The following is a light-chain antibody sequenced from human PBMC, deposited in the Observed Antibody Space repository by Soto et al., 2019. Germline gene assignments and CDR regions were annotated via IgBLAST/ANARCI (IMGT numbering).Light chain of an antibody. J-gene: IGLJ3*02. V-gene: IGLV1-40*01. Sequence: QPVLTQPPSVSGAPGQRVTISCTGSSSNIGAGYDVHWYQQLPGTAPKLLIYGNSNRPSGVPDRFSGSKSGTSASLAITGLQAEDEADYYCQSYDISLRGWVFGGGTKLTVL. CDR2: GNS. CDR1: SSNIGAGYD. CDR3: QSYDISLRGWV.